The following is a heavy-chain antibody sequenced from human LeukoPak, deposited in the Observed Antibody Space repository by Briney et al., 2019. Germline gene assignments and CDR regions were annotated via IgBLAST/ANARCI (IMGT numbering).Heavy chain of an antibody. D-gene: IGHD5-18*01. CDR2: IWYDGSNK. V-gene: IGHV3-33*08. Sequence: GGSLRLSCAASGFTFSSYAMSWVRQAPGKGLEWVAVIWYDGSNKYYADSVKGRFTISRDNSKNTLYLQMNSLRAEDTAVYYCARDNVGYSYGYNYWGQGTLVTVSS. CDR1: GFTFSSYA. CDR3: ARDNVGYSYGYNY. J-gene: IGHJ4*02.